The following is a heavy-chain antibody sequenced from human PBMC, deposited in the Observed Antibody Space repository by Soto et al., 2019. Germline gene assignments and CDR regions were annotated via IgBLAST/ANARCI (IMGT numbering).Heavy chain of an antibody. Sequence: PGGSLRLSCAASGFTFNTYGMHWVRQAPGKGLEWVAVISYDGSNKYYADSVKGRLTISRDNSKNTLYLQMNSLRAEDTVVYYCAKGQHCSSTSCYFYYYGMDVWGQGTTVTVSS. D-gene: IGHD2-2*01. CDR1: GFTFNTYG. J-gene: IGHJ6*02. CDR3: AKGQHCSSTSCYFYYYGMDV. CDR2: ISYDGSNK. V-gene: IGHV3-30*18.